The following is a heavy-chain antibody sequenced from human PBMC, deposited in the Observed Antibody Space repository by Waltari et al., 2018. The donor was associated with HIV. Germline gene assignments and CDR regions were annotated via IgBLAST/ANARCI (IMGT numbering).Heavy chain of an antibody. CDR2: IMWNGGST. Sequence: EVQLVESGGGVVRPGGSLRLSCAASGFNFDDYGMSWVRQAPGKVLEWVCGIMWNGGSTGYADSVKGRFTISRDKAKNSLYLQRNSLRAEDTALYYWARDYGSGSYYNYWGQGTLVTVSS. CDR1: GFNFDDYG. V-gene: IGHV3-20*04. J-gene: IGHJ4*02. D-gene: IGHD3-10*01. CDR3: ARDYGSGSYYNY.